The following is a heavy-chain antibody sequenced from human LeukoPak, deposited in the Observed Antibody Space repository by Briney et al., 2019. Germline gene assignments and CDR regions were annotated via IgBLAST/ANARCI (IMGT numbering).Heavy chain of an antibody. CDR1: GFTFSDYY. Sequence: GGSLRLSCAASGFTFSDYYMSWIRQAPGKGLEWVSYISISGSIIYYPDSVKGRFTISRDKAKNSLYLQMNSLRAEDTAVYDCAARDDCSSTSCSDYWGQGTLVTVSS. V-gene: IGHV3-11*04. CDR3: AARDDCSSTSCSDY. J-gene: IGHJ4*02. CDR2: ISISGSII. D-gene: IGHD2-2*01.